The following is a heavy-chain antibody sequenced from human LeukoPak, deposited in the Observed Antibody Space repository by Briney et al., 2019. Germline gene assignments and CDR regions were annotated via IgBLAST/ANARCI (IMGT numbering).Heavy chain of an antibody. J-gene: IGHJ4*02. V-gene: IGHV3-9*01. Sequence: GRSLRLSCAASGFTFEEHAMHWVRQAPGKGLEWVSSITWNSGRIAYADSVKGRFTSSRDNAKNSLYLQMNSLRVEDTAFYYCAKVLLPRAITPLDDWGQGILVTVSS. D-gene: IGHD2-15*01. CDR1: GFTFEEHA. CDR2: ITWNSGRI. CDR3: AKVLLPRAITPLDD.